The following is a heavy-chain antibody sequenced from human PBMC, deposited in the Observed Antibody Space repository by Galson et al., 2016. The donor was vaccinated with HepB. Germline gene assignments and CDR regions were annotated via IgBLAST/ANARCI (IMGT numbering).Heavy chain of an antibody. CDR3: ARDPRDCTSLSCPKWFDP. CDR2: IWYDGSEK. CDR1: RFTFRSFG. Sequence: SLRLSCAASRFTFRSFGMHWVRQAPGKGLEWVAVIWYDGSEKYYADSVEGRFTISRDNSKNMVYLQMDNLRVEDTAVYYCARDPRDCTSLSCPKWFDPWGQGTLVTVPS. V-gene: IGHV3-33*01. J-gene: IGHJ5*02. D-gene: IGHD2-21*01.